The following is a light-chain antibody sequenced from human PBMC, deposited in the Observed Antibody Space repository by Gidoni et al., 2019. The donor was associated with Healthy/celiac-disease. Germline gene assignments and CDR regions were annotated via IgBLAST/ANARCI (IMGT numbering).Light chain of an antibody. CDR3: NSRDSSGNYWV. J-gene: IGLJ3*02. CDR1: SLRSYY. V-gene: IGLV3-19*01. Sequence: SSELTQDPAVSVALGQTVRITCQGDSLRSYYASWYQQQPGQAPVLVIYGKNNRPSGIPDRFSGSSSGNTASLTITGAQAEDEADYYCNSRDSSGNYWVFGGGTKLTVL. CDR2: GKN.